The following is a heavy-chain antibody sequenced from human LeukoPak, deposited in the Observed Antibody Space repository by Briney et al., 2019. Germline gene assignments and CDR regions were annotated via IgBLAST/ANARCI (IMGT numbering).Heavy chain of an antibody. J-gene: IGHJ4*02. D-gene: IGHD2-15*01. CDR1: GGSISSSSYY. CDR2: IYYSGST. CDR3: ARAFLPPPYCSGGSCPGVGKYYSDY. V-gene: IGHV4-61*05. Sequence: SDTLSLTCTVSGGSISSSSYYWGWIRQPPGKGLEWIGYIYYSGSTNYNPSLKSRVTISVDTSKNQFSLKLSSVTAADTAVYYCARAFLPPPYCSGGSCPGVGKYYSDYWGQGTLVTVSS.